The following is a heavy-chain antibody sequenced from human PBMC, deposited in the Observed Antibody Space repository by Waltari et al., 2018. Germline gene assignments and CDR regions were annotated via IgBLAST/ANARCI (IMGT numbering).Heavy chain of an antibody. D-gene: IGHD3-16*01. V-gene: IGHV3-30-3*01. J-gene: IGHJ4*02. CDR2: VSYDGINE. CDR1: GFTFSSYA. CDR3: ARGPENGGWDY. Sequence: QVQLVESGGGVVQPGRSLGLSCAASGFTFSSYAMHWVRQAPGKGLEWVADVSYDGINEYYADSVKGRFTISRVNSKNTLYLQMNSLRPEDTAVYYCARGPENGGWDYWGQGTLVTVSS.